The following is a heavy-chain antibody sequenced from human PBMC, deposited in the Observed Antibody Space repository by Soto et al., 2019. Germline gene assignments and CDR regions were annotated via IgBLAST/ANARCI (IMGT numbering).Heavy chain of an antibody. CDR2: TRNKANSYTT. D-gene: IGHD6-6*01. Sequence: EVQLVESGGGLVQPGGSLRLSCAASGFTFSDHYMDWVRQAPGKGLEWVGRTRNKANSYTTEYAASVKGRFTISRDDSKNSLYLQMNSLKSEDTAVYYCAAYSSSMSYNYGMDVWGQGTTVTVSS. CDR3: AAYSSSMSYNYGMDV. CDR1: GFTFSDHY. V-gene: IGHV3-72*01. J-gene: IGHJ6*02.